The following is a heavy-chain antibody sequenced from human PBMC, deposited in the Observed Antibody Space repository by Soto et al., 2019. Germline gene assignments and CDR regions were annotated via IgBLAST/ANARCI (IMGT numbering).Heavy chain of an antibody. Sequence: PGGSLRLSCSASGFTFSSYAMHWVRQAPGKGLEYVSGIRGNGDPPFYADSVKGRFTTSRDNSKNTLYLQMSSLSADDTAVYYFLKSRGGNNFDFFDWGQGALVTVSS. CDR2: IRGNGDPP. CDR1: GFTFSSYA. D-gene: IGHD5-12*01. V-gene: IGHV3-64D*06. J-gene: IGHJ4*02. CDR3: LKSRGGNNFDFFD.